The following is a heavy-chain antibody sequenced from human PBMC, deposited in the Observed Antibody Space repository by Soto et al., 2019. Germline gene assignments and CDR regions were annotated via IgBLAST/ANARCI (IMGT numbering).Heavy chain of an antibody. CDR1: GYTFTGYY. V-gene: IGHV1-2*02. CDR3: GRAGRGYCRSTSCYSGNWFDP. CDR2: INPNSGGT. J-gene: IGHJ5*02. D-gene: IGHD2-2*02. Sequence: QVQLVQSGAEVKKPGASVKVSCKASGYTFTGYYMHWVRQAPGQGLERMGWINPNSGGTNYAQKFQGRVTMTRDTSISKAYMELGRLRSDDTAVYYCGRAGRGYCRSTSCYSGNWFDPWGQGTLVTVSS.